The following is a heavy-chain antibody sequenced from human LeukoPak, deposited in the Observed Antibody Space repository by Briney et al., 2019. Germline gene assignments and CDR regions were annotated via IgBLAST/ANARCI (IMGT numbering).Heavy chain of an antibody. CDR2: IYYSGST. V-gene: IGHV4-39*01. D-gene: IGHD5-24*01. CDR3: ARRKKLDGYNY. CDR1: GGSISSSSYY. Sequence: PSETLSLTCTVSGGSISSSSYYWGWIRQPPGKGLEWIGSIYYSGSTYYNPSRKSRVTISVDTSKNQFSLKLSSVTAADTAVYYCARRKKLDGYNYWGQGTLVTVSS. J-gene: IGHJ4*02.